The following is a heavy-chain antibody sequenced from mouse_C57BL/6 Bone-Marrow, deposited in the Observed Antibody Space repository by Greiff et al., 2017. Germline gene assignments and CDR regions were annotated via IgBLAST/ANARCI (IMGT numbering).Heavy chain of an antibody. V-gene: IGHV1-42*01. CDR3: ARQDYNAMDY. J-gene: IGHJ4*01. Sequence: EVKLQQSGPELVKPGASVKISCKASGYSFTGYYMNWVKQSPEKSLEWIGEINPSTGGTTYNQKFKAKATLTVDKSSSTAYMQLKSLTSEDSAVYYCARQDYNAMDYWGQGTSVTVSS. CDR1: GYSFTGYY. CDR2: INPSTGGT.